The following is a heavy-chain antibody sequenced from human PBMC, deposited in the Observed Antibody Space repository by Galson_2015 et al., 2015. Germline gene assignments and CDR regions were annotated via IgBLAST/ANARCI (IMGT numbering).Heavy chain of an antibody. D-gene: IGHD3-10*01. J-gene: IGHJ5*02. CDR3: TRQSITMVRGVIKDYNWFGP. Sequence: SLRLSCAASGFTFSGSAMHWVRQASGKGLEWVGRIRSKANSYATAYAASVKGRFTISRDDSKNTAYLQMNSLKTEDTAVYYCTRQSITMVRGVIKDYNWFGPWGQGTLVTVSS. V-gene: IGHV3-73*01. CDR1: GFTFSGSA. CDR2: IRSKANSYAT.